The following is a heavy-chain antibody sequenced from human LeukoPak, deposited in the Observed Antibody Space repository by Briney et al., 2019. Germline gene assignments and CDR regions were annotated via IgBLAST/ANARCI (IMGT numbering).Heavy chain of an antibody. V-gene: IGHV4-61*02. D-gene: IGHD5-18*01. J-gene: IGHJ6*03. CDR1: GGSISSGSYY. CDR3: ARGDTGYYYYMDV. CDR2: IYTSGTT. Sequence: SETLSLTCTVSGGSISSGSYYWSWIRQPAGQGLEWIGRIYTSGTTNYNPSLKSRVTISVGTSKNQFSLKLSSVTAADTAVYYCARGDTGYYYYMDVWGKGTTVTVSS.